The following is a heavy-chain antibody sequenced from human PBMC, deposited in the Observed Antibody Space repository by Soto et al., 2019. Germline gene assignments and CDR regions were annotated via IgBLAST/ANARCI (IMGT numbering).Heavy chain of an antibody. J-gene: IGHJ4*02. Sequence: GGSRRLAGAASGVTFSNDASSWVRQDPGKGLEWVSLVSANAGTTYYTDSVKGRFTISRDNSRNTVYLQMNSLRADDTAVYYCANDRLAGGFAYWGQGTLVTVSS. D-gene: IGHD3-16*01. CDR3: ANDRLAGGFAY. V-gene: IGHV3-23*01. CDR2: VSANAGTT. CDR1: GVTFSNDA.